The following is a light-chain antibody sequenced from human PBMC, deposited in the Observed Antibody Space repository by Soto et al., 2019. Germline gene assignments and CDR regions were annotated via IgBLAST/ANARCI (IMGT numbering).Light chain of an antibody. CDR1: SSDVGGYNY. CDR2: DVS. J-gene: IGLJ1*01. Sequence: QSVLTQPRSVSGSPAQSVTISCTGTSSDVGGYNYVSWYQQHPGKAPKLMIYDVSKRPSGVPDRFSGSKSGNTASLTISGLQAEDAADYYCCSYAGSYTYVFGTGTKVTVL. V-gene: IGLV2-11*01. CDR3: CSYAGSYTYV.